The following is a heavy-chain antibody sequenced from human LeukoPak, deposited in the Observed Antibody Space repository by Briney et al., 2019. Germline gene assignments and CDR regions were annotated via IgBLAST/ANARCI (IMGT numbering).Heavy chain of an antibody. CDR1: GASISSSSYY. J-gene: IGHJ4*02. CDR2: IYYSGST. D-gene: IGHD3-22*01. CDR3: ARLSYDSSGYHDY. V-gene: IGHV4-39*01. Sequence: PSETLSLTCTVSGASISSSSYYWGWIRQPPGKGLEWIGSIYYSGSTYYNPSLRSRVTISVDTSKNQFSLKLSSVTAADTAVYYCARLSYDSSGYHDYWGQGTLVTVSS.